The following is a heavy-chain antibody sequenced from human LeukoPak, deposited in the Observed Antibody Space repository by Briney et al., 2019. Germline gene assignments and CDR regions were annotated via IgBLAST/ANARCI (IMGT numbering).Heavy chain of an antibody. Sequence: ASVKVSCKVSGYTLTELSMHWVRQAPGKGLEWMGGFDPEDGDTIYAQKFQGRVTMTEDTSTDTAYMELSSLRSEDTAVYYCATDFTPRRITGTGGLDYWGQGTLVTVSS. CDR3: ATDFTPRRITGTGGLDY. D-gene: IGHD1-7*01. J-gene: IGHJ4*02. CDR1: GYTLTELS. CDR2: FDPEDGDT. V-gene: IGHV1-24*01.